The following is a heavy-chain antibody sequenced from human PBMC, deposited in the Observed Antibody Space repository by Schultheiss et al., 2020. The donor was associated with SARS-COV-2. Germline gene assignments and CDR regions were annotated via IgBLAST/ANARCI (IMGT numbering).Heavy chain of an antibody. J-gene: IGHJ6*02. Sequence: GGSLRLSCAASGFTFNNYAMTWVRQAPGKGLEWVSAISGSGGSTYYADSVKGRFTISRDNSKNTLYLQMNSLRAEDTAVYYCARDRVTMVRGVMGGMDVWGQGTTVTVSS. D-gene: IGHD3-10*01. CDR2: ISGSGGST. CDR3: ARDRVTMVRGVMGGMDV. CDR1: GFTFNNYA. V-gene: IGHV3-23*01.